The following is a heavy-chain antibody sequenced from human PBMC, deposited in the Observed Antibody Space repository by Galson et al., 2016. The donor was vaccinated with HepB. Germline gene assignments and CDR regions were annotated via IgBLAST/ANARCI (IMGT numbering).Heavy chain of an antibody. V-gene: IGHV3-9*01. CDR1: GFAFDIYA. J-gene: IGHJ6*02. CDR3: ARVVRDDRTYSYRGPRYAMDV. CDR2: ISWTSAYV. D-gene: IGHD5-18*01. Sequence: SLRLSCAASGFAFDIYAIHWVRQAPGKGLEWVSGISWTSAYVGYADSVKGRFTISRDNAKNSLYLQMNSLRAEDTALYYCARVVRDDRTYSYRGPRYAMDVWGQGTTVTVSS.